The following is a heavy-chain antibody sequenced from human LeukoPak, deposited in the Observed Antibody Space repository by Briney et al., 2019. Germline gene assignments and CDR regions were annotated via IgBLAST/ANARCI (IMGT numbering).Heavy chain of an antibody. CDR3: AKDISVGATPYYFDY. CDR1: GFTFDDYA. CDR2: IIWNSGNI. J-gene: IGHJ4*02. V-gene: IGHV3-9*01. Sequence: GGSLRLSCAASGFTFDDYAMHWVRQAPGKGLEWVSGIIWNSGNIGYADSVKGRFTISGDNAKNSLYLQMNSLRAEDTALYYCAKDISVGATPYYFDYWGQGTLVTVSS. D-gene: IGHD1-26*01.